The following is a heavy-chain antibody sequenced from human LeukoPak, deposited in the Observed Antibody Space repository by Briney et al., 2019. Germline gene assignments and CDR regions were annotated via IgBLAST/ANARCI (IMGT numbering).Heavy chain of an antibody. CDR1: GGSISSYY. CDR2: IYTSGST. D-gene: IGHD2-2*01. V-gene: IGHV4-4*07. CDR3: ARVCSTSCSDAFDI. J-gene: IGHJ3*02. Sequence: PSETLSLTCTVSGGSISSYYWSWIRQPAGKGLEWIGRIYTSGSTNYNPSLKSRVTMSVDTSKNQFSLKLSSVTAADTAVYYCARVCSTSCSDAFDIWGQGTMVTVSS.